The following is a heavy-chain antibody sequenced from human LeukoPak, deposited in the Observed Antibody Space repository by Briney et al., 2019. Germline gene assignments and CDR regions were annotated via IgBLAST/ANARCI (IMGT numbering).Heavy chain of an antibody. D-gene: IGHD3-9*01. J-gene: IGHJ4*02. CDR2: ISSSGSTI. CDR1: RFIFSDYY. CDR3: ARTYYDILTGYNPYFDY. Sequence: GGSLRLSCAASRFIFSDYYMNWVRQAPGKGLEWVSYISSSGSTIYYADSVKGRFTISRDNAKNFLYLQMNSLRAEDTAVYYCARTYYDILTGYNPYFDYWGQGILVTVSS. V-gene: IGHV3-11*04.